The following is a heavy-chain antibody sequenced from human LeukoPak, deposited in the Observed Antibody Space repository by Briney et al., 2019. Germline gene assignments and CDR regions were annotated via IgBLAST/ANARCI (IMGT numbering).Heavy chain of an antibody. CDR3: ASQGHHGKIVGTTLSYFYMDV. Sequence: SETLSLTXTVSGGSISSSSYYWGWIRQPPGKGLEWIGSIYYSGSTYYNPSLKSRVTISVDTSKNQFSLKLSSVTAADTAFYYCASQGHHGKIVGTTLSYFYMDVWGKGTMVTVSS. V-gene: IGHV4-39*07. J-gene: IGHJ6*03. D-gene: IGHD1-26*01. CDR2: IYYSGST. CDR1: GGSISSSSYY.